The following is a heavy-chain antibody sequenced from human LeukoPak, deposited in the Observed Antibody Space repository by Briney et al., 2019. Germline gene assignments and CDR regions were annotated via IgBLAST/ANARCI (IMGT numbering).Heavy chain of an antibody. CDR1: GFTFSSYG. J-gene: IGHJ6*02. CDR2: IWYDGDNK. D-gene: IGHD6-13*01. CDR3: ARDGIAATGQYYCYGMDV. V-gene: IGHV3-33*01. Sequence: PGRSPRLSCAASGFTFSSYGMHWVRQAPGKGLEWVAVIWYDGDNKYYADSVKGRFTISRDNSKNTLYLQMNSLRAEDTAVYYCARDGIAATGQYYCYGMDVWGQGTTVTVSS.